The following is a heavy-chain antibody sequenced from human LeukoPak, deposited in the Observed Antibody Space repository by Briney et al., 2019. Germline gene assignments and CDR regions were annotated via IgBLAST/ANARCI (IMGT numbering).Heavy chain of an antibody. CDR2: INHSGST. CDR3: ARVGNGSGSLDY. V-gene: IGHV4-39*07. CDR1: GGSISSSSYY. Sequence: SETLSLTCTVSGGSISSSSYYWSWIRQPPGTGLEWIGEINHSGSTNYNPSLKSRVTISVDTSKNQFSLKLSSVTAADTAVYYCARVGNGSGSLDYWGQGTLVTVSS. J-gene: IGHJ4*02. D-gene: IGHD3-10*01.